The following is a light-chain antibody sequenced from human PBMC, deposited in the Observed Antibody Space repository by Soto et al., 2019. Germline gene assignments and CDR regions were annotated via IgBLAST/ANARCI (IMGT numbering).Light chain of an antibody. CDR3: QQFNSYPSIT. J-gene: IGKJ5*01. CDR2: DAS. Sequence: AIQLTQSPSSLSASVGDRVTITCRASQGISSALAWYQQKPGKAPKLLIYDASSLDSGVPSRFSGSGAETDFALTISRLQPEDFATYYCQQFNSYPSITFGQGTRLEMK. V-gene: IGKV1-13*02. CDR1: QGISSA.